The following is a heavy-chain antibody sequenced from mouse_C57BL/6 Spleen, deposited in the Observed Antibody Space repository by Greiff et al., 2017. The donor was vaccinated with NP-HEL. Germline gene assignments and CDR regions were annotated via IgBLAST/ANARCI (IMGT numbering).Heavy chain of an antibody. D-gene: IGHD2-4*01. V-gene: IGHV1-26*01. J-gene: IGHJ3*01. CDR3: AVDSPLRFAY. CDR2: INPNNGGT. Sequence: EVQLQQSGPELVKPGASVKISCKASGYTFTDYYMNWVKQSHGKSLEWIGDINPNNGGTSYNQKFKGKATLTVDKSSSTAYMELRSLTSEDSAVYYCAVDSPLRFAYWGQGTLVTVSA. CDR1: GYTFTDYY.